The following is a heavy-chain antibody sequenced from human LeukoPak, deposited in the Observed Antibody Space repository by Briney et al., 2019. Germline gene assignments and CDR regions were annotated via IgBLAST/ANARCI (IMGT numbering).Heavy chain of an antibody. CDR1: GFTFSSYA. J-gene: IGHJ6*02. Sequence: PGGSLRLSCAASGFTFSSYAMHWVRQAPGKGLEWVAVISYDGSNKYYADSVKGRFTISRDNSKNTLYLQMNSLRAEDTAVYYCAKDHYGSGSYKGNGMDVWGQGTTVTVSS. CDR2: ISYDGSNK. V-gene: IGHV3-30-3*01. D-gene: IGHD3-10*01. CDR3: AKDHYGSGSYKGNGMDV.